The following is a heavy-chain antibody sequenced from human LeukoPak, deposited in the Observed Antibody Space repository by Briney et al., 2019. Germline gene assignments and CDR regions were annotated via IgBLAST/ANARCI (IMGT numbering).Heavy chain of an antibody. CDR1: GVSIISSSYY. J-gene: IGHJ4*02. Sequence: PSETLSLTCTVSGVSIISSSYYWGWIRQPPRKGLEWIGSIYYSGSTYYNPSLKSRVTISVDTSKNQFSLKLSSVTAVDTAVYYCASLGEDYYDSSGYYPHWGQGTLVTVSS. CDR3: ASLGEDYYDSSGYYPH. CDR2: IYYSGST. V-gene: IGHV4-39*01. D-gene: IGHD3-22*01.